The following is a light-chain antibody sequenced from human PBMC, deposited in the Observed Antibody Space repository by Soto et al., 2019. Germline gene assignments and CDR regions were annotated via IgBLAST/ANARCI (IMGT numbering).Light chain of an antibody. CDR1: QGIANW. V-gene: IGKV1-12*01. Sequence: DIQMTQSPSSVSASVGDRVTITCRSSQGIANWLAWYQQKPGKAPKLLIYAASGLPSGVPSRFSGSGSGTDFTLTISSLEPEDSAIYYCQQRNIWPPVTFGQGTRLEIK. J-gene: IGKJ5*01. CDR2: AAS. CDR3: QQRNIWPPVT.